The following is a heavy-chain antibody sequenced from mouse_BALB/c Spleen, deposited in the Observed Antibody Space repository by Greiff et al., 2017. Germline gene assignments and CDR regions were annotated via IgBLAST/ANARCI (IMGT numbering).Heavy chain of an antibody. CDR3: ARSDYYGSRYYAMDY. CDR1: GYTFTSYN. CDR2: IYPGNGDT. J-gene: IGHJ4*01. D-gene: IGHD1-1*01. V-gene: IGHV1-12*01. Sequence: QVQLQQPGAELVKPGASVKMSCKASGYTFTSYNMHWVKQTPGQGLEWIGAIYPGNGDTSYNQKFKGKATLTAEKSSSTAYMQLSSLTSEDSAVYYCARSDYYGSRYYAMDYWGQGTSVTVSS.